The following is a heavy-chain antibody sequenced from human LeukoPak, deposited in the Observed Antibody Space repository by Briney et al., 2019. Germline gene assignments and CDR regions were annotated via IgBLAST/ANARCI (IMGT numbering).Heavy chain of an antibody. Sequence: PSETLSLTCTVSGYSISSGYYWGWIRQPPGQGLEWIGSIYHSGSTYYNPSLKSRVTISVDTSKNQFSLKLSSVTAADTAVYYCKGFGELLEEYYYYMDVWGKGTTVTVSS. CDR2: IYHSGST. CDR3: KGFGELLEEYYYYMDV. CDR1: GYSISSGYY. J-gene: IGHJ6*03. D-gene: IGHD3-10*01. V-gene: IGHV4-38-2*02.